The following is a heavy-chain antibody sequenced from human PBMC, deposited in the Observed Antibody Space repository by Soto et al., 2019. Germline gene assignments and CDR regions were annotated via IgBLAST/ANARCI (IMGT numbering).Heavy chain of an antibody. CDR1: GFTFGSHG. CDR2: LSYDGSYK. CDR3: AKSYGSGSFSVSDY. J-gene: IGHJ4*02. Sequence: PGGSLRLSCAASGFTFGSHGMHWVRQAPGEGLEWVAALSYDGSYKFYADSVKGRFTISRDNSKNTLYLQMNSLRTEDTAVYYCAKSYGSGSFSVSDYWGQGTMVTVSS. D-gene: IGHD3-10*01. V-gene: IGHV3-30*18.